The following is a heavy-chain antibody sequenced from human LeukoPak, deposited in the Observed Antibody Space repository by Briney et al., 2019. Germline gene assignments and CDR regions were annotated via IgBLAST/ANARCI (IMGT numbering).Heavy chain of an antibody. Sequence: ASVTVSCTASGYTFTSYGISWVRQAPGQGLEWMGWISAYNGNTNYAQKLQGRVTMTTDTSTSTAYMELRSLRSDDTAVYYCARDGDYYDSSGYYHWGQGILVTVSS. D-gene: IGHD3-22*01. CDR3: ARDGDYYDSSGYYH. CDR2: ISAYNGNT. J-gene: IGHJ5*02. V-gene: IGHV1-18*01. CDR1: GYTFTSYG.